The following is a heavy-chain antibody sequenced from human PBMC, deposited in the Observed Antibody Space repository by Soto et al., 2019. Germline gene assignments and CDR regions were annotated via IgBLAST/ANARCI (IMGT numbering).Heavy chain of an antibody. Sequence: QVQLVQSGAEVKKPGASVKVSCKASGYTFTSYYMHWVRQAPGQGLEWMGIINPSGGSTSYAQKFQGRVTMTRDTSPSTVYMELSSLRSEDTAVYYCARITMVRGGFDYWGQGTLVTVSS. V-gene: IGHV1-46*01. CDR2: INPSGGST. CDR3: ARITMVRGGFDY. CDR1: GYTFTSYY. D-gene: IGHD3-10*01. J-gene: IGHJ4*02.